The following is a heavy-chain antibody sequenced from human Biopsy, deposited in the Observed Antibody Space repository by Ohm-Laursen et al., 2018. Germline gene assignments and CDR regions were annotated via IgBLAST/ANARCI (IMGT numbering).Heavy chain of an antibody. CDR2: ISYTGYT. CDR3: ARGSNEYGGLYFPH. Sequence: SETLSLTCTVSAGSFTGHSWSWIRQPPGKGLVWLGHISYTGYTSYNVSLKSRVTISVDTSRNHFSLRLISLTAADTAVYYCARGSNEYGGLYFPHWGQGTLVTVSS. J-gene: IGHJ1*01. CDR1: AGSFTGHS. D-gene: IGHD4-23*01. V-gene: IGHV4-59*11.